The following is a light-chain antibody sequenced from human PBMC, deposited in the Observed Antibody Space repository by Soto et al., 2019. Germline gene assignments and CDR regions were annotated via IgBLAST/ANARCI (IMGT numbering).Light chain of an antibody. CDR2: KAS. J-gene: IGKJ1*01. V-gene: IGKV1-5*03. CDR1: QSISVW. Sequence: DIQITQSHSTLSASVGDRVTITCRASQSISVWLAWYQQKAGKAPKLLIYKASTLESGVPSRFSGSGSGTEFTLTISSLQPDDFATYYCQQYNSYSWTFGQGTKVDIK. CDR3: QQYNSYSWT.